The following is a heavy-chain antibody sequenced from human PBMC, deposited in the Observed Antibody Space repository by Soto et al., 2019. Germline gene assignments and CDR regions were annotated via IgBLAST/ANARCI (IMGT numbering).Heavy chain of an antibody. J-gene: IGHJ3*02. D-gene: IGHD3-3*01. CDR2: INPATGAA. CDR3: ARGGGVGVAGSAAFDM. V-gene: IGHV1-2*02. CDR1: GYPVTAYY. Sequence: QLHLVQSGAVVKKPGASVTVSCSASGYPVTAYYMHWVRQAPGRGLEWMGGINPATGAAKYTQTFQGRGTWTRDPPTSTVFMELGGLTSEAPAVFYCARGGGVGVAGSAAFDMWGQGTLVTVSS.